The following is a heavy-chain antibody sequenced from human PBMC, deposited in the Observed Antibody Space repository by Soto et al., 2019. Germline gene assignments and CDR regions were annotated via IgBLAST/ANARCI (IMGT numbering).Heavy chain of an antibody. Sequence: SETLSLTCAVYGGSFSGYYWSWIRQPPGKGLEWIGEIYHSGGTHYNPSLKSRVTISVDTSNNQFSLRMSSVTAADTALYYCARVERGTVTTVVDAFDIWGPGTMVTVSS. V-gene: IGHV4-34*01. CDR2: IYHSGGT. J-gene: IGHJ3*02. CDR3: ARVERGTVTTVVDAFDI. D-gene: IGHD1-1*01. CDR1: GGSFSGYY.